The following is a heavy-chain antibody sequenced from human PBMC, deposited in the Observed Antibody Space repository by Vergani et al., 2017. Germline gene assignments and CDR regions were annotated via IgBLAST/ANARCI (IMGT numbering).Heavy chain of an antibody. D-gene: IGHD3-9*01. CDR3: ARVMYRDEASTGYRLEGMDI. J-gene: IGHJ6*02. CDR2: INHSGST. Sequence: QVQLQQWGAGLLKPSETLSLTCAVYGGSFSGYNWSWIRQPPGKGLEWIGEINHSGSTNYNPSLNSRVTMSVDTSKNQFSLKLRSVNAADTAVYFCARVMYRDEASTGYRLEGMDIWGQGTTVTISS. CDR1: GGSFSGYN. V-gene: IGHV4-34*01.